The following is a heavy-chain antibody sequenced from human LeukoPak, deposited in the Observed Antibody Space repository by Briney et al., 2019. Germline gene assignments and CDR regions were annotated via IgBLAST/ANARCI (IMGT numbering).Heavy chain of an antibody. CDR1: GFTFNTHG. V-gene: IGHV3-33*06. CDR2: IWFDGSVK. Sequence: GGSLRLSCAASGFTFNTHGMHWVRQAPGKGLEWVAAIWFDGSVKHYSDAVKGRFTISRDNSLDTLYLQMNSLRVENTAMYYCAKDTAIQFLEPAFWGQGTLVTVSS. CDR3: AKDTAIQFLEPAF. J-gene: IGHJ4*02. D-gene: IGHD3-3*01.